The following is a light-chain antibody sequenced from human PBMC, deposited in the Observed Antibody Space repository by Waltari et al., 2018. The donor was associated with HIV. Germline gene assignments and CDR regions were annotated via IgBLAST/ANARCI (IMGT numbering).Light chain of an antibody. CDR2: GAS. V-gene: IGKV3-20*01. CDR3: QQYGSSYT. J-gene: IGKJ2*01. CDR1: HNVGSSS. Sequence: EVVLTQSPGTLSLSPGERVTLSCRASHNVGSSSLAWYQQKPGQAPRLLIYGASSRATGTPERFSGGGSGTDFTLTISRLEPEDFAMYYCQQYGSSYTFGQGTKLEIK.